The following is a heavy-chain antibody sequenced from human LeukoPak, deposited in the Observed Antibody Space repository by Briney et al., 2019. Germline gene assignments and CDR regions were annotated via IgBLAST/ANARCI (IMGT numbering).Heavy chain of an antibody. Sequence: SQTLSLTCTVSGGSISSGGYYWSWIRQPPGKGLEWIGYIYHSGTTYYNPSLKSRVTISVDRSKNQFSLKLSSVTAADTAVYYCARAVKWELHDAFDIWGQGTMVTVSS. CDR1: GGSISSGGYY. V-gene: IGHV4-30-2*01. D-gene: IGHD1-26*01. J-gene: IGHJ3*02. CDR2: IYHSGTT. CDR3: ARAVKWELHDAFDI.